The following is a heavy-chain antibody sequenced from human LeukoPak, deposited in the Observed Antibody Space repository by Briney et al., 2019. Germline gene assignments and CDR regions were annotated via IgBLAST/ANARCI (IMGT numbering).Heavy chain of an antibody. D-gene: IGHD1-26*01. J-gene: IGHJ4*02. CDR3: AKDISGVGATGAFDY. Sequence: SGGSLRLSCAASGFTFDDYAMHWVRQAPGKGLEWVSGISWNSGSIGYADSVKGRFTISRDNATNSLYLQMNSLRAEDTALYYCAKDISGVGATGAFDYWGQGTLVTVSS. V-gene: IGHV3-9*01. CDR1: GFTFDDYA. CDR2: ISWNSGSI.